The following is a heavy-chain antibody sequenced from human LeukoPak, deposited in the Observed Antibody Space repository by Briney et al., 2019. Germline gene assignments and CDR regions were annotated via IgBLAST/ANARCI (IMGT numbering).Heavy chain of an antibody. D-gene: IGHD6-6*01. J-gene: IGHJ4*02. Sequence: PGGSLRLSCAASGFTFNSYGMFWVRQAPGKGLEWVAFIWPDGSNKLYGDSVKGRFTISRDNAKNSLYLQMNSLRAEDTAVYYCARVLIEYISTPFDYWGQGTLVTASS. CDR1: GFTFNSYG. V-gene: IGHV3-33*01. CDR2: IWPDGSNK. CDR3: ARVLIEYISTPFDY.